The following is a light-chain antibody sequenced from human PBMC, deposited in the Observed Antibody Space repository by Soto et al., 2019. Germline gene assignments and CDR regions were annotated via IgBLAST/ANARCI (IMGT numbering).Light chain of an antibody. V-gene: IGKV3-20*01. Sequence: EIVLTQSPGTLSLSPGERATLSCRASQSVSSSYLAWYQQKPGQAPRLLIYDASSSATGIPDRFSGSGSGTDFTLTISRLEPEVFAVYYCQQYGSSSTFGQGTKVEIK. J-gene: IGKJ1*01. CDR1: QSVSSSY. CDR2: DAS. CDR3: QQYGSSST.